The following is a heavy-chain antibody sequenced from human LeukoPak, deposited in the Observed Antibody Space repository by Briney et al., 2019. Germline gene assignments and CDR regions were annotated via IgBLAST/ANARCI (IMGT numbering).Heavy chain of an antibody. CDR1: GGSISSYY. D-gene: IGHD3-16*01. V-gene: IGHV4-59*08. CDR3: ARTPPIYDYVWGRYLSYFDY. Sequence: SETLSLTCAVSGGSISSYYRSWVRQPPGRGLEWIWDIYYSGSTNYNPSLKSRVTISVDTSKNQFSLKLSSVTAADTAVYYCARTPPIYDYVWGRYLSYFDYWGQGTLVAVCS. CDR2: IYYSGST. J-gene: IGHJ4*02.